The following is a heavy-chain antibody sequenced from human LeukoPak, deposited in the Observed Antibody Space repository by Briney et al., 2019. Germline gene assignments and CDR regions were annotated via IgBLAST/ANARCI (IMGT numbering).Heavy chain of an antibody. CDR3: ARGRQGSQDIVVVPAAIGFDY. J-gene: IGHJ4*02. CDR2: INHSGST. D-gene: IGHD2-2*01. Sequence: PSETLSLTCAVYGGSFSGYYWSWIRQPPGKGLEWIGEINHSGSTNYNPSLKSRVTISVDTPKNQFSLKLSSVTAADTAVYYCARGRQGSQDIVVVPAAIGFDYWGQGTLVTVSS. V-gene: IGHV4-34*01. CDR1: GGSFSGYY.